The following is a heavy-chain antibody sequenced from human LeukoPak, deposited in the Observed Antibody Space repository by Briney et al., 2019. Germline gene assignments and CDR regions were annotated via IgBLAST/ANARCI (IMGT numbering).Heavy chain of an antibody. D-gene: IGHD3-22*01. V-gene: IGHV1-2*02. CDR3: ARDHGPDYYDSSGYTYYFDY. CDR1: GYTFTGYY. J-gene: IGHJ4*02. CDR2: ISPNSGGT. Sequence: ASVKVSCKASGYTFTGYYMHWVRQAPGQGLEWMGWISPNSGGTNYAQKFQGRVTMTRDTSISTAYMELSRLRSDDTAVYYCARDHGPDYYDSSGYTYYFDYWGQGTLVTVSS.